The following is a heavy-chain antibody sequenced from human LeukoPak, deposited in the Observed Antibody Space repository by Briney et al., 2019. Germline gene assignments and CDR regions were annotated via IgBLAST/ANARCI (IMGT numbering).Heavy chain of an antibody. CDR1: GYTLNELY. CDR2: FYPEDGET. Sequence: ASVTVSCKVSGYTLNELYMHWVRQDPGKGLEWMGGFYPEDGETIYAQKFQGRVTMTEDTSTDTAYMELSSLRSEDTAVYYCATRGIWGQGTPVTVAS. V-gene: IGHV1-24*01. J-gene: IGHJ4*02. CDR3: ATRGI. D-gene: IGHD6-13*01.